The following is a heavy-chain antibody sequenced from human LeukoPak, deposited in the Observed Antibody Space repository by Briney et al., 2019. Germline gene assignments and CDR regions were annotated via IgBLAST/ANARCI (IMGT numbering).Heavy chain of an antibody. CDR2: IYSGGST. CDR3: ARDKGLAAAGTGWFDP. D-gene: IGHD6-13*01. CDR1: GFTVSSNY. Sequence: QAGGSLRLSCAASGFTVSSNYMSWVRQAPGKGLEWVSVIYSGGSTYYADSVKGRFTISRDNSKNTLYLQMNSLRAEDTAVYYCARDKGLAAAGTGWFDPWGQGTLVTVSS. J-gene: IGHJ5*02. V-gene: IGHV3-53*01.